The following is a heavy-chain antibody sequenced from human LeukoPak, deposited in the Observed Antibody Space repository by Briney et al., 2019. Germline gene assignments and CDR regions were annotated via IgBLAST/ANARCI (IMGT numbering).Heavy chain of an antibody. CDR3: ARQSGTGYYFDY. CDR2: IWYDGNNK. CDR1: GFTFSSYG. Sequence: PGGSLRLSCAASGFTFSSYGFHWVRQAPGKGLEWVAVIWYDGNNKYYADSVKGRFTISRDNSKNTLYLQMNGLRAEDTAVYYCARQSGTGYYFDYWGQGTLVTVSS. D-gene: IGHD1-26*01. J-gene: IGHJ4*02. V-gene: IGHV3-33*01.